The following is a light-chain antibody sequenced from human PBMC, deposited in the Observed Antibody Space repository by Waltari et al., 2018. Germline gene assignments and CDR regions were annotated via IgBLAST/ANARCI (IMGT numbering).Light chain of an antibody. Sequence: QSALPQPASVSGSPGQSITISCTGTRSDIGASNFVSWYQKHPGKAPKVIIYDVNNRPSGVSSRFSGSKSGNTASLTISGLQAEDEADYYCSSYTTGSTRYVFGSGTKVTVL. J-gene: IGLJ1*01. CDR1: RSDIGASNF. CDR3: SSYTTGSTRYV. V-gene: IGLV2-14*03. CDR2: DVN.